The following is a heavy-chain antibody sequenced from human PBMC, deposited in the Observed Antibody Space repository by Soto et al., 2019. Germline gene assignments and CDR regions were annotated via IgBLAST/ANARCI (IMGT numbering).Heavy chain of an antibody. V-gene: IGHV3-72*01. CDR2: IRNKANSYTT. CDR1: GFTFSDRY. Sequence: EVQLVESGGGLVQPGGSQRLSCAASGFTFSDRYMDWVRQAPGKGLEWVGRIRNKANSYTTDYAASVKGRFTISRDDSKDSLYLQMNSLKTEDTAIYYCARDSGKGAYFDYWGHGTLATVSS. J-gene: IGHJ4*01. D-gene: IGHD1-26*01. CDR3: ARDSGKGAYFDY.